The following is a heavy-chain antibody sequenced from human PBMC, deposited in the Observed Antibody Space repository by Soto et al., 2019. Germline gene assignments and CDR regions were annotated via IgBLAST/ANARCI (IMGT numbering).Heavy chain of an antibody. D-gene: IGHD3-10*01. CDR1: GGTFISHA. Sequence: QVQLVQSGAEVKKPGSSVRVSCKVSGGTFISHAINWLRQAPGQGLEWMGVIIPVTETPTNAEKFQGRVTITADKATTTVYMELSSLTFCDTAVYFCARGNKGPGHYGPGSQGCDGPGGQGTLVTVSS. J-gene: IGHJ5*02. CDR2: IIPVTETP. V-gene: IGHV1-69*06. CDR3: ARGNKGPGHYGPGSQGCDGP.